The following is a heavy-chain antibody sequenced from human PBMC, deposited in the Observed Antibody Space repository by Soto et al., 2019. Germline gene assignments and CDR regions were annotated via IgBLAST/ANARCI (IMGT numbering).Heavy chain of an antibody. CDR1: GYTFTSYY. V-gene: IGHV1-46*03. J-gene: IGHJ4*02. CDR2: TNPSGGST. D-gene: IGHD3-9*01. CDR3: ARVAQNYDILTGYHDY. Sequence: QVQLVQSGAEVKKPGASVKDSCKASGYTFTSYYMHWVRQAPGQGLEWMGRTNPSGGSTRHPQNFQGRVTMTRDTSTSTVYMGMSSLRSEDTAVYYCARVAQNYDILTGYHDYWGQGTLVTVSS.